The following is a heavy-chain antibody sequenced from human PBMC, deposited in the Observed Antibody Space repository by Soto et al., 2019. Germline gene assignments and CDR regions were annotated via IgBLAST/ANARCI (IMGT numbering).Heavy chain of an antibody. J-gene: IGHJ4*02. CDR1: GYTFTSYA. CDR3: AREGLNFDWPHYYFDY. Sequence: ASVKVSCKASGYTFTSYAMHWVRQAPGQRLEWMGWINAGNGNTKYSQKFQGRVTITRDTSASTAYMELSSETAADTAVYYCAREGLNFDWPHYYFDYWGQGTLVTVSS. V-gene: IGHV1-3*01. CDR2: INAGNGNT. D-gene: IGHD3-9*01.